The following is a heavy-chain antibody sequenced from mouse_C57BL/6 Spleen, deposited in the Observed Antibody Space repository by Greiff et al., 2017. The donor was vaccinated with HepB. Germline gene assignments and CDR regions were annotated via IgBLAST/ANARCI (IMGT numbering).Heavy chain of an antibody. V-gene: IGHV1-80*01. Sequence: QVQLQQSGAELVKPGASVKISCKASGYAFSSYWMNWVKQRPGKGLEWIGQIYPGDGDTNYNGKFKGKATLTADKSSSTAYMQLSSLTSEDSAVYFCARSDSSGYRAMDYWGQGTSVTVSS. J-gene: IGHJ4*01. CDR2: IYPGDGDT. CDR1: GYAFSSYW. CDR3: ARSDSSGYRAMDY. D-gene: IGHD3-2*02.